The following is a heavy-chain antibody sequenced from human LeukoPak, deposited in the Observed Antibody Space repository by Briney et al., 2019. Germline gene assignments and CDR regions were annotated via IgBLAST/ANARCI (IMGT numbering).Heavy chain of an antibody. V-gene: IGHV1-69*05. Sequence: SVKVSCKASGGTFSSYAISWVRQAPGEGLEWMGGIIPIFGTANYAQKLQGRVTMTTDTSTSTAYMELRSLRSDDTAVYYCATGDYGDYYDYWGQGTLVTVSS. CDR2: IIPIFGTA. CDR1: GGTFSSYA. CDR3: ATGDYGDYYDY. J-gene: IGHJ4*02. D-gene: IGHD4-17*01.